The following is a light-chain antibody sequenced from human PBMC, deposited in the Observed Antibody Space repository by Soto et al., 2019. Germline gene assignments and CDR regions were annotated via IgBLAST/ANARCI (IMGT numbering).Light chain of an antibody. CDR2: AAS. CDR1: QNIGSW. J-gene: IGKJ5*01. CDR3: QQLNSYPRT. V-gene: IGKV1-12*01. Sequence: DVQMTQSPSSVSASVGDRVTITCRASQNIGSWLAWYQQKPGKAPKLLIFAASSLQSGVPSRFSGSGSGTEFTLTISSLQPEDFATYYCQQLNSYPRTFGQGTRLEIK.